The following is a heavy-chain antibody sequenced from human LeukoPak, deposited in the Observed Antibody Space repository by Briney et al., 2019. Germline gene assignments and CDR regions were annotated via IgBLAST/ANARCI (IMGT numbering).Heavy chain of an antibody. CDR3: ARDGPADIRKGLDPNSTFDY. V-gene: IGHV1-2*02. J-gene: IGHJ4*02. CDR2: IYPNSGGT. Sequence: ASVKVSXKASGYTFTGYYMHWVRQAPGQGLEWMGWIYPNSGGTNYAQKFQGRVTMTRDTSISTAYMELSRLRSDDTAVYYCARDGPADIRKGLDPNSTFDYWGQGTLVTVSS. CDR1: GYTFTGYY. D-gene: IGHD2-2*01.